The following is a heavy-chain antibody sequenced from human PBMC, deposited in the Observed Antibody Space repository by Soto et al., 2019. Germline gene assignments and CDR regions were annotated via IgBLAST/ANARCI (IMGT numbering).Heavy chain of an antibody. D-gene: IGHD7-27*01. V-gene: IGHV1-3*01. CDR2: INAGNGNT. J-gene: IGHJ4*02. Sequence: ASVKVSCKASGYTFTSYAMHWGRQAPGQRLEWRGWINAGNGNTKYSQKFQGRVTITRDTSASTAYMELSSLRSEDTAVYYCARAESVWGPPSTFDYWGQGTLVTVSS. CDR3: ARAESVWGPPSTFDY. CDR1: GYTFTSYA.